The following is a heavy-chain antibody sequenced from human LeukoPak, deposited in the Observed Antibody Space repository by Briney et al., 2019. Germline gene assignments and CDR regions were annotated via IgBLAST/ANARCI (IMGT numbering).Heavy chain of an antibody. CDR1: GYTFTGYY. Sequence: ASVKVSCKASGYTFTGYYMHWVRQAPGQGLEWMGRINPNSGGTNYAQKFQGRVTMTRDTSISTAYMELSTLRSDDTAVYYCARVSTRVASNDAFDIWGQGTMVTVSS. V-gene: IGHV1-2*06. CDR2: INPNSGGT. D-gene: IGHD2-15*01. J-gene: IGHJ3*02. CDR3: ARVSTRVASNDAFDI.